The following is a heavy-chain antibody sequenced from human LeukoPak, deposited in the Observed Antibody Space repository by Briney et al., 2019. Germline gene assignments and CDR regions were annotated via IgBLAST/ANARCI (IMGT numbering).Heavy chain of an antibody. J-gene: IGHJ4*02. V-gene: IGHV4-38-2*02. D-gene: IGHD2-2*01. CDR1: GYSITSAYY. CDR2: FFLKGST. Sequence: SETLSLTCTVPGYSITSAYYWGWIRQPPGKGLEWIGSFFLKGSTYYNPSLKSRVTISVDTSKNQFSLTLSSVTAADTAVYYCARVARCTSCFDVDYWGQGTLVTVSS. CDR3: ARVARCTSCFDVDY.